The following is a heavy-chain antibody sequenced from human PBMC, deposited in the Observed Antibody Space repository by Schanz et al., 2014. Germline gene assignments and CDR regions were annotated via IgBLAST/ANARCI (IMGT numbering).Heavy chain of an antibody. Sequence: EVQLVESGGGLIQPGGSLRLSCAASGFTVSSNYMSWVRQAPGKGLEWVSVIYSGGSTYYADSVKGRFTISRDNSQNTLYLQINSMRTEDTAVYYCARDRWDWNNAFDIWGQGTMVTVSS. D-gene: IGHD1-1*01. CDR3: ARDRWDWNNAFDI. V-gene: IGHV3-53*01. J-gene: IGHJ3*02. CDR2: IYSGGST. CDR1: GFTVSSNY.